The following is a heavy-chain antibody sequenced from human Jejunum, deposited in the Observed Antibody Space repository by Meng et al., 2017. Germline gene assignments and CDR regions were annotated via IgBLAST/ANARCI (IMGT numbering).Heavy chain of an antibody. Sequence: SETLSLTCTVSNYSITRGYSWGWIRQPPGKALEWIGSISHIGDTSYNPSLRSRVTISVDTSKSQLSLNLISVTAADTAVYYCAKNYYDSSGQWGFWGPGTLVTVSS. CDR1: NYSITRGYS. CDR3: AKNYYDSSGQWGF. V-gene: IGHV4-38-2*02. D-gene: IGHD3-22*01. CDR2: ISHIGDT. J-gene: IGHJ4*02.